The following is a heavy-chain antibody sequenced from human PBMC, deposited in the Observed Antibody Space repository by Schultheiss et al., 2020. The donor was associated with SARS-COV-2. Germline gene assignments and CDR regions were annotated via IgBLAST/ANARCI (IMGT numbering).Heavy chain of an antibody. J-gene: IGHJ5*02. CDR3: AREWGGPAASPTTHWFDP. CDR2: INHSGST. V-gene: IGHV4-34*01. Sequence: SETLSLTCAVYGGSFSGYYWSWIRQPPGKGLEWIGEINHSGSTNYNPSLKSRVTISVDTPRNQFSLRLSSVTAADTAVYYCAREWGGPAASPTTHWFDPWGQGTLVTVSS. D-gene: IGHD2-2*01. CDR1: GGSFSGYY.